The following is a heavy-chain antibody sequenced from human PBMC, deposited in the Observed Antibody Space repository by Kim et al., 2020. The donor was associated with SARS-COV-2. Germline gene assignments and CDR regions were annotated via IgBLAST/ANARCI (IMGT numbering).Heavy chain of an antibody. CDR2: IYYSGST. V-gene: IGHV4-59*08. Sequence: SETLSLTCTVSGGSISTYYWSWIRQPPGKGLEWIGYIYYSGSTNYNPSLKSRVTISVDTSKNQFSLKLSSVTAADTAMYYCARRASSGWLGYWGQGTLVT. CDR3: ARRASSGWLGY. D-gene: IGHD6-19*01. CDR1: GGSISTYY. J-gene: IGHJ4*02.